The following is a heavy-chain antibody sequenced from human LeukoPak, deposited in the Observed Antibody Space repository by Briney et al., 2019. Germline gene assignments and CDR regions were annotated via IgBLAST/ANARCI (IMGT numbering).Heavy chain of an antibody. J-gene: IGHJ4*02. CDR3: AKGSGGLAFDY. CDR2: IYPGDSDT. CDR1: GYSFTRYW. V-gene: IGHV5-51*01. Sequence: GESLKISCKGSGYSFTRYWIGWVRQRPGKGLEWIGIIYPGDSDTRYSPSFQGQVTISVDKSISTAYLQWSSLEASDTAMYFCAKGSGGLAFDYWGQGTLVTVSS. D-gene: IGHD4-23*01.